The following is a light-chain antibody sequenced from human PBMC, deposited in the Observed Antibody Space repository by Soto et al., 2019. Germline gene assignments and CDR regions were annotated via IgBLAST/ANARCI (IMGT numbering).Light chain of an antibody. CDR1: SGHSSNA. V-gene: IGLV4-69*01. Sequence: QPVLTQSPSASASLGASVKLTCTLSSGHSSNAIAWHQQQPEKGPRFLMKVNSDGSHSKGDGIPDRFSGSSSGAERYLTISSLQSEDEADYYCQTWGTGVVFGGGTKVTVL. CDR3: QTWGTGVV. CDR2: VNSDGSH. J-gene: IGLJ2*01.